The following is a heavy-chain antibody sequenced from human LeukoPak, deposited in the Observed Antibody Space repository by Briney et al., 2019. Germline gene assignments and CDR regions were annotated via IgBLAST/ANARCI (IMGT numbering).Heavy chain of an antibody. J-gene: IGHJ5*02. CDR3: ARDFYSESSGRFDP. V-gene: IGHV1-2*02. D-gene: IGHD3-22*01. CDR1: GYCFTGSY. Sequence: ASVKVSCKASGYCFTGSYMHWVRQAPGQGLEWMGWINPNNGGTRYAQKFQGRVTMTRDTSITTVYMEVSRLSSDDTAVYYCARDFYSESSGRFDPWGQGTLVTVSS. CDR2: INPNNGGT.